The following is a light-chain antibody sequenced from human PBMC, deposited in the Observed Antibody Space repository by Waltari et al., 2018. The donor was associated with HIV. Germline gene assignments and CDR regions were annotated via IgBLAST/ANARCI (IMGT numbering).Light chain of an antibody. CDR3: GTWDSSLSAGV. Sequence: QSVLTQPPSVSAAPGPKVTISCSGSSSNIENNYVSWYQQLPGTAPKLLIFDNNKRPSGIPDRFSGSKSGTSATLGITGLQTGDEADYYCGTWDSSLSAGVFGGGTKLTVL. V-gene: IGLV1-51*01. J-gene: IGLJ2*01. CDR2: DNN. CDR1: SSNIENNY.